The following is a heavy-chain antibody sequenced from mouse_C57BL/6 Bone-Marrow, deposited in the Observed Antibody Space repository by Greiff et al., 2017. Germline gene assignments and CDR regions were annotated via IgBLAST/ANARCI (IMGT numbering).Heavy chain of an antibody. CDR1: AYTFTSYW. D-gene: IGHD3-2*02. J-gene: IGHJ3*01. CDR3: ARHSSGTAWFAY. Sequence: VQLQQPGAELVMPGASVKLSCKASAYTFTSYWMHWVKQRPGQGLEWIGEIDPSDSYTNYNQKFKGKSTLTVDKSSSTAYMQLSSLTSEDSAVYYCARHSSGTAWFAYWGQGTLVTVSA. CDR2: IDPSDSYT. V-gene: IGHV1-69*01.